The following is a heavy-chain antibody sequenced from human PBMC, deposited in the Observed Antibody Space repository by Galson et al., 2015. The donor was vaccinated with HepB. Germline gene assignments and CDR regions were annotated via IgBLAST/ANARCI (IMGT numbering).Heavy chain of an antibody. CDR1: GSTFTGYY. CDR3: ARVIAVAGIAAFDI. V-gene: IGHV1-2*02. Sequence: SVKVSCKASGSTFTGYYMHWVRQAPGQGLEWMGWINPNSGGTNYAQKFQGRVTMTRDTSISTAYMELSRLRSDDTAVYYCARVIAVAGIAAFDIWGQGTMVTVSS. CDR2: INPNSGGT. D-gene: IGHD6-19*01. J-gene: IGHJ3*02.